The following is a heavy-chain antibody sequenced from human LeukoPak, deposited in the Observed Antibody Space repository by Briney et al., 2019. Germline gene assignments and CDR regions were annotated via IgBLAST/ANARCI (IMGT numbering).Heavy chain of an antibody. CDR1: GFTFGDHA. J-gene: IGHJ6*02. CDR2: IRSKAYRGTT. CDR3: SRGPIHLWLHNVMDV. D-gene: IGHD5-18*01. V-gene: IGHV3-49*04. Sequence: PGGSLRLACTASGFTFGDHAMSWVRQAPGKGLEWVGFIRSKAYRGTTEYAASVKGRFTISRDDSNSIAYLQMNSLKTEDTAVYYCSRGPIHLWLHNVMDVWGQGTTVTVSS.